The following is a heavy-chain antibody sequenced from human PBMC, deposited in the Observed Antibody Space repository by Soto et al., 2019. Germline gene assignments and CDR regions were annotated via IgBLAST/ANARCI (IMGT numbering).Heavy chain of an antibody. D-gene: IGHD1-7*01. Sequence: SETLSLTCNVSGGSVSSHYWTWIRQSPGKGLEWIGHVSYSGSSTYNPSLKSRVTISIDTSKNQFSLELRSLTAADTAVYYCKRLFGTYSPMYFFDQWGQGTLVTVSS. CDR2: VSYSGSS. J-gene: IGHJ4*02. CDR3: KRLFGTYSPMYFFDQ. CDR1: GGSVSSHY. V-gene: IGHV4-59*08.